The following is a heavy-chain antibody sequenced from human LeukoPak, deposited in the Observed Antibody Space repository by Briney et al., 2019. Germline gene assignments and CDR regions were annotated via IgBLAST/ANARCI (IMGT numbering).Heavy chain of an antibody. CDR3: AELGITMIGGV. V-gene: IGHV3-30*04. J-gene: IGHJ4*02. D-gene: IGHD3-10*02. Sequence: GGSLRLSCAASGFTFSSYAMHWVRQAPGKGLEWVAVISYDGSNKYYADSVKGRFTISRDNAKNSLYLQMNSLRAEDTAVYYCAELGITMIGGVWGQGTLVTVSS. CDR2: ISYDGSNK. CDR1: GFTFSSYA.